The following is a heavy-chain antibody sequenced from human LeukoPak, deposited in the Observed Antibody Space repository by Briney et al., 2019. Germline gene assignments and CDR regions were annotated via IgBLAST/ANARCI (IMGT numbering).Heavy chain of an antibody. CDR1: GYTFTSYD. D-gene: IGHD3-10*01. V-gene: IGHV1-8*01. J-gene: IGHJ4*02. Sequence: GASVKVSCKASGYTFTSYDINWVRQATGQGLEWMGWMNPNSGNTGYAQKFQGRVTMTRNTSISTAYMELSSLRSEDTAVYYCARRGSGSYYNPDPAFDYWGQGTQVTVSS. CDR3: ARRGSGSYYNPDPAFDY. CDR2: MNPNSGNT.